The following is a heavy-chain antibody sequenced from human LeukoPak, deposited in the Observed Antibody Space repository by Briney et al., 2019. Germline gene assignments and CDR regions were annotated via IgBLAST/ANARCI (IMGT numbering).Heavy chain of an antibody. Sequence: PSETLSLTCTVSGASITNYYWSWIRQPPGKGLEWIGYIYYSGSTNYNPSLNSRVTISIDKSNNQFSLKVTSVTAADTAVYYCARDRGYLDGFDIWGQGTMVTVSS. J-gene: IGHJ3*02. CDR3: ARDRGYLDGFDI. D-gene: IGHD3-10*01. V-gene: IGHV4-59*01. CDR2: IYYSGST. CDR1: GASITNYY.